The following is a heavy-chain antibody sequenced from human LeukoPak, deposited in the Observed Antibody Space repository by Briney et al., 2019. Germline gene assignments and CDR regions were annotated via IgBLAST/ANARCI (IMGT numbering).Heavy chain of an antibody. CDR3: ARDLAWGAFDY. J-gene: IGHJ4*02. CDR2: ISFDGSNK. D-gene: IGHD7-27*01. Sequence: GGSLRLSCTASGFTFGDYAMSWVRQAPGKGLEWVSVISFDGSNKYYADSVKGRFTISRDNSKNTLYLQIYSLRVEDTAVYHCARDLAWGAFDYWGQGTLVTVSS. V-gene: IGHV3-30*04. CDR1: GFTFGDYA.